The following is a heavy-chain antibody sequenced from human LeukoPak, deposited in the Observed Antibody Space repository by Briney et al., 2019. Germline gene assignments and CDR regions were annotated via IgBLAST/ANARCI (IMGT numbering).Heavy chain of an antibody. CDR1: GFTVSTDH. J-gene: IGHJ4*02. CDR3: ARVWELSFDH. D-gene: IGHD1-26*01. Sequence: GGSLRLSCAASGFTVSTDHMSWVRQAPGKGLEWVAISYSEEWVAISYSGGTGQYAESVKGRFTISRDNSRNTLSLQMKSLRAEDTALYYCARVWELSFDHWGQGTLVTVSS. CDR2: SYSEEWVAISYSGGTG. V-gene: IGHV3-53*01.